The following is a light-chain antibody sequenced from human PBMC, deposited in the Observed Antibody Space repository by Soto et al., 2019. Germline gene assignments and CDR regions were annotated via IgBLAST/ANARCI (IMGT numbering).Light chain of an antibody. Sequence: DIQMTQFPSTLSASIGARVTITCRASQSISGWLAWYQQKPGKAPKLLIYKASSLERGVPSRFSGSGSGTQFTLTISSLQPDDFATYYCQQYKSYSYTFGQGTKLEIK. CDR2: KAS. CDR3: QQYKSYSYT. V-gene: IGKV1-5*03. J-gene: IGKJ2*01. CDR1: QSISGW.